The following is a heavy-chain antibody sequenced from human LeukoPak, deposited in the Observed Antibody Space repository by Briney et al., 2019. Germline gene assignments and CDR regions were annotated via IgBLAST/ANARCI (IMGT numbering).Heavy chain of an antibody. Sequence: GASVKVSCKTSGYTFTGHYMHWVRQVPEQGLEWMGCISNSGGTNYAQKFQGRVTMTRDTSISTAYMELSWLRSDDTALYYCAREGRLSGTYYGGGWFDPWGQGTLVIVSS. V-gene: IGHV1-2*02. CDR1: GYTFTGHY. D-gene: IGHD4-23*01. CDR3: AREGRLSGTYYGGGWFDP. J-gene: IGHJ5*02. CDR2: ISNSGGT.